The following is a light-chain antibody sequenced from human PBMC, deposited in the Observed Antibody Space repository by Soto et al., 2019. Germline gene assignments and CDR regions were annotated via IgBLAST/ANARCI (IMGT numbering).Light chain of an antibody. J-gene: IGLJ3*02. V-gene: IGLV2-23*01. Sequence: QSVLTQPASVSGSPEQSITISCTGTSSDVGAYNLVSWYQQHPGKAPRLIIYEGSKRPSGISHRFSGSKSDNTASLTISGLRAEDEAHYHCCSYAGSRTWVFGGGTKLTVL. CDR1: SSDVGAYNL. CDR2: EGS. CDR3: CSYAGSRTWV.